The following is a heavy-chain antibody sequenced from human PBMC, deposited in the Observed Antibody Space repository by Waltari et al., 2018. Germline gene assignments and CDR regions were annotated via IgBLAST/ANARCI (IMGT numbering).Heavy chain of an antibody. CDR3: ARSLGGPDAFDI. CDR2: ISSSSSYI. D-gene: IGHD2-15*01. CDR1: GFTFSSYS. J-gene: IGHJ3*02. Sequence: EVQLVASGGGLVKPGGSLRLSCAASGFTFSSYSMNWVRQAPGKGLEWVSSISSSSSYISYADSVKGLFTISRDNAKNSLYLQMNSLRAEDTAVYYCARSLGGPDAFDIWGQGTMVTVSS. V-gene: IGHV3-21*01.